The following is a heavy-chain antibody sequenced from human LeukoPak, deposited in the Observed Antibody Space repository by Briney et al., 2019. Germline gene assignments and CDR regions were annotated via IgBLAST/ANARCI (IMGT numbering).Heavy chain of an antibody. CDR1: GFTFSSYW. D-gene: IGHD2-21*01. J-gene: IGHJ5*02. CDR3: ARPTDQFRLDL. Sequence: GGSLRLSCAASGFTFSSYWMSWVRQAPGKGLEWVANIKQDGSEKYYVDSVKGRFTISRDNARTSVYLQINSLRAEDTAVYFCARPTDQFRLDLWGQGTLVTVSS. V-gene: IGHV3-7*01. CDR2: IKQDGSEK.